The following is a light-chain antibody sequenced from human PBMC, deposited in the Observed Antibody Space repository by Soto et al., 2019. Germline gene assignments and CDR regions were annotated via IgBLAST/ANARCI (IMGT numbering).Light chain of an antibody. V-gene: IGKV1-39*01. CDR3: QQYDSYPLT. CDR1: QSISSY. J-gene: IGKJ4*01. CDR2: AAS. Sequence: DIQMTQSPSSLSASVGDRVTITFLASQSISSYLNWYQQKPGKAPKLLIYAASSLQSGVPSRFSGSGSGTEFTLTISSLQPEDFATYYCQQYDSYPLTFGGGTKVAIK.